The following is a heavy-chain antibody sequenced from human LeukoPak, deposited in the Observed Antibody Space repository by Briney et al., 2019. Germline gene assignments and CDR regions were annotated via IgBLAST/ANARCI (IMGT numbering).Heavy chain of an antibody. J-gene: IGHJ3*02. Sequence: ASVTVSCKASGYTFTSYGIIWVRQAPGQGLEWMAWILAHNGNTNYAQKFQDRVTVTTDTSTSTAYMELRSLRSDDTAMYYCASRGGTPFHAFDIWGQGTMVTVSS. CDR3: ASRGGTPFHAFDI. CDR2: ILAHNGNT. CDR1: GYTFTSYG. V-gene: IGHV1-18*01. D-gene: IGHD1-1*01.